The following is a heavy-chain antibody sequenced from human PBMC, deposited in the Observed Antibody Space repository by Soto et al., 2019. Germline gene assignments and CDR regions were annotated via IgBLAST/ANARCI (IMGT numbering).Heavy chain of an antibody. Sequence: QVQLVQSGAEVKKPGASVKVSCKASGYTFTSYGISWVRQAPGQGLEWLGWISAYNGNTNDAQEHQGRVTRATDTSTSTAYMELRSLRSDDTAVYYCARDLRYFDWLPPGYFDDWGQGTLVTVSS. J-gene: IGHJ4*02. V-gene: IGHV1-18*01. CDR1: GYTFTSYG. CDR2: ISAYNGNT. CDR3: ARDLRYFDWLPPGYFDD. D-gene: IGHD3-9*01.